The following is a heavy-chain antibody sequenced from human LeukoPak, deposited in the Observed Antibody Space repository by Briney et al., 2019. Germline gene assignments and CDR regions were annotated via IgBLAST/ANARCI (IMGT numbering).Heavy chain of an antibody. CDR3: ARGDRGTGQHFDY. J-gene: IGHJ4*02. V-gene: IGHV3-53*01. Sequence: PGGSLRLSCTASGFTFSSLAMTWVRQAPGKGLEWVSIIFAGVGTYYADSVRGRFTISRDNSKNTLYLQMNSLEAEDAAVYYCARGDRGTGQHFDYWGQGTLVTVS. CDR2: IFAGVGT. D-gene: IGHD1-1*01. CDR1: GFTFSSLA.